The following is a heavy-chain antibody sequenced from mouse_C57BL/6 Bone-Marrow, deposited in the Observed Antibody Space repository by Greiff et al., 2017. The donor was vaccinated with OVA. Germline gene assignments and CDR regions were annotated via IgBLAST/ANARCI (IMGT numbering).Heavy chain of an antibody. J-gene: IGHJ2*01. CDR2: IYPRSGNT. Sequence: QVQLQQSGAELARPGASVKLSCTASGYTFTSYGISWVKQRTGQGLEWIGEIYPRSGNTYYNEKFKGKATLTADTSSSTAYMELRSLTAEDSAVYFCASRDYWGQGTTLTVSS. CDR3: ASRDY. V-gene: IGHV1-81*01. CDR1: GYTFTSYG.